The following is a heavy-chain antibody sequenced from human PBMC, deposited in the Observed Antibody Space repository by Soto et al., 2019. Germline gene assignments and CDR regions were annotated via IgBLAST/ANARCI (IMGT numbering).Heavy chain of an antibody. CDR3: TRHSKVTIQLLRCHY. J-gene: IGHJ4*01. Sequence: SLTLSCAASGITFTTAWINWVRQAPGEGLEWVGRIKSKTDGGTSDFAAPVGCSFAISRDDSKSRVYRQMNSLKTADTSLYYFTRHSKVTIQLLRCHYCRRGTLVTVSA. D-gene: IGHD4-17*01. V-gene: IGHV3-15*07. CDR1: GITFTTAW. CDR2: IKSKTDGGTS.